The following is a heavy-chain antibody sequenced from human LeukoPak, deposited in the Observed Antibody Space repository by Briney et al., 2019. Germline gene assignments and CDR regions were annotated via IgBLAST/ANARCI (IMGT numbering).Heavy chain of an antibody. Sequence: GASVKVSCKASGYTFTDYAISWVRQAPGQGLEWMGWINTDNDDTNYAQKFQGRVIMTTDTSTSTAYMDLRSLRSDDTAVYYCARGPHCSGGTCYYYYGMDVWGQGTTVTVSS. J-gene: IGHJ6*02. D-gene: IGHD2-15*01. V-gene: IGHV1-18*04. CDR2: INTDNDDT. CDR1: GYTFTDYA. CDR3: ARGPHCSGGTCYYYYGMDV.